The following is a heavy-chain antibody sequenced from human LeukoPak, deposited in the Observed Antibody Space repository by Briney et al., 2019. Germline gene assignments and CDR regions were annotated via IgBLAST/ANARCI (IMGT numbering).Heavy chain of an antibody. CDR2: MSYVGSNK. D-gene: IGHD5-24*01. V-gene: IGHV3-30*18. CDR1: GFTFSSYG. Sequence: GGSLRLSCAASGFTFSSYGMHWVRQAPGKGLEWVAVMSYVGSNKYYADSVKGRFTISRDNSKNTLYLQMNSLRSEDTAVYYCAKDRRDAYNPNYFDYWGQGTLVTVSS. J-gene: IGHJ4*02. CDR3: AKDRRDAYNPNYFDY.